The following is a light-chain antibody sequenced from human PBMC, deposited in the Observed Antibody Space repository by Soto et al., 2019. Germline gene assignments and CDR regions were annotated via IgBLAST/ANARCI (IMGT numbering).Light chain of an antibody. J-gene: IGLJ2*01. V-gene: IGLV1-47*01. CDR1: SSNIGSNR. CDR2: KND. CDR3: GTWDHSLSGLL. Sequence: QSVLNQAPSTSGTPGQRVIIYCSGSSSNIGSNRVQWYQQLPGTAPKLLVYKNDNRPSGVPDRFSGSKSGTSASLAISDLRSEDAGLYYCGTWDHSLSGLLFGGGTKLTVL.